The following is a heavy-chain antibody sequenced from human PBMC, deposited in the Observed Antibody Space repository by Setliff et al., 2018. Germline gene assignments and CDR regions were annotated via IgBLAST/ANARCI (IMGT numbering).Heavy chain of an antibody. D-gene: IGHD2-15*01. CDR2: ISGDSLYI. CDR1: GFTFSTYS. CDR3: ASSCSGSSCYAGLDY. Sequence: PGGSLRLSCAASGFTFSTYSMSWVRQAPGKGPQWVSAISGDSLYIYYTDSVKGRFTISRDNSKNTLYLQMNSLRAEDSAIYYCASSCSGSSCYAGLDYWGQGALVTVSS. J-gene: IGHJ4*02. V-gene: IGHV3-23*01.